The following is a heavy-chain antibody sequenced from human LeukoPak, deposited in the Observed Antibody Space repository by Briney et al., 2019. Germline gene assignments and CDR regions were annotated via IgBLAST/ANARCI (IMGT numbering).Heavy chain of an antibody. CDR2: IIPIFGTA. J-gene: IGHJ6*03. Sequence: ASVKVSCKASGGTFSSYAISWVRQAPGQGLEWMGGIIPIFGTANYAQKFQGRVTITADESTSTAYMELSSLRSEDTAVYYCARVGYYGSGYYYYYMDVWGKGTTVTISS. CDR1: GGTFSSYA. V-gene: IGHV1-69*13. D-gene: IGHD3-10*01. CDR3: ARVGYYGSGYYYYYMDV.